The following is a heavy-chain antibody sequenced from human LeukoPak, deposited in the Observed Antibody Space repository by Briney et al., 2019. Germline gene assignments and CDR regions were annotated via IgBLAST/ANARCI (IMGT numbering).Heavy chain of an antibody. D-gene: IGHD1-1*01. Sequence: SETLSLTCTVSGGSISSFYWSWIRQPPGKGLEYIGYISYSETTSYNPSLKSRVTISVDTSKNQFSLKLTSVTAADTAVYYCASSPGGTGAFDIWGQGTTVTASS. CDR3: ASSPGGTGAFDI. J-gene: IGHJ3*02. CDR1: GGSISSFY. CDR2: ISYSETT. V-gene: IGHV4-59*01.